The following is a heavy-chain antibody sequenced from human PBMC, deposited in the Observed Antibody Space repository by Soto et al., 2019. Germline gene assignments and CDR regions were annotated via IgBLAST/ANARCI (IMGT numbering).Heavy chain of an antibody. J-gene: IGHJ4*02. CDR1: GFTVSNNY. CDR2: IYSGGST. Sequence: PGGSLRLSCAASGFTVSNNYMSWVRQAPGKGLEWVSIIYSGGSTNYADSVKGRFTISTDNSKNTLYLQMKSLRAEDTAVYYCAGSRTLIKSFDYWGQGTLVTVSS. CDR3: AGSRTLIKSFDY. V-gene: IGHV3-66*01.